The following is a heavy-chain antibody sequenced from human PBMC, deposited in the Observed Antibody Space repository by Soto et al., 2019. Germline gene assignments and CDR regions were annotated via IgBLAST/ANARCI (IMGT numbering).Heavy chain of an antibody. CDR3: ARHYGDYYDSSGYSKTYYFDY. V-gene: IGHV5-51*01. Sequence: GESLKISCKGSGYSFTSYWIGWVRQMPGKGREWMGIIYPGDSDTRYSPSFQGKVTISADKSISTAYLQWSSLKASDTAMYYCARHYGDYYDSSGYSKTYYFDYWGQGTLVTVSS. CDR2: IYPGDSDT. D-gene: IGHD3-22*01. CDR1: GYSFTSYW. J-gene: IGHJ4*02.